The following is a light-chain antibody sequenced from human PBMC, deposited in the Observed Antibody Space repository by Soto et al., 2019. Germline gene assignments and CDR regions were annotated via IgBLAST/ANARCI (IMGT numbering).Light chain of an antibody. V-gene: IGLV1-51*01. J-gene: IGLJ2*01. CDR2: GNY. Sequence: QSALTQPPSVSAAPGQKVTVSCSGSSANIGNNYVSWYQQLPGTAPKLLIYGNYKRPSGIPDRFSGSKSGTSATLGISGLQTGDEAEYYCGTWDTSLSAVVFGGGTKLTVL. CDR1: SANIGNNY. CDR3: GTWDTSLSAVV.